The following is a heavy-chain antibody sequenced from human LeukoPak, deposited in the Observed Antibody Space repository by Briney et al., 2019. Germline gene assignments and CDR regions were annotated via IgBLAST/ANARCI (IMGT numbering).Heavy chain of an antibody. CDR2: ISGSGGSP. CDR1: GFSFSTYA. V-gene: IGHV3-23*01. J-gene: IGHJ4*02. D-gene: IGHD3-22*01. Sequence: GGSLRLSCAASGFSFSTYAMAWVRRAPGRGLEWVSGISGSGGSPYYADSVKGRFTISRDTSKNTLYLQMNSLRAEDTAVYYCAKAVYDSSGSFDFWGQGTLVTVSS. CDR3: AKAVYDSSGSFDF.